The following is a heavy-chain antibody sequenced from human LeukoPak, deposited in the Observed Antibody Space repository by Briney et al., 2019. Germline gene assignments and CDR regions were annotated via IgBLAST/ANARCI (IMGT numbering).Heavy chain of an antibody. CDR3: ARARGYSYGYNDY. Sequence: GGSLRLSCAASGFTFSSYWMSWVRQAPGKGLEWVANIKQDGSEKYYVDSVKGRFTISRDNAKNSLYLQMNSLRAEDTAVYYCARARGYSYGYNDYWGQGTLVTVSS. CDR2: IKQDGSEK. CDR1: GFTFSSYW. D-gene: IGHD5-18*01. J-gene: IGHJ4*02. V-gene: IGHV3-7*01.